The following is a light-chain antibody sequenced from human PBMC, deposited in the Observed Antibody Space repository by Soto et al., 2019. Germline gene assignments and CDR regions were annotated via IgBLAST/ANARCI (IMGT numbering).Light chain of an antibody. Sequence: EIVMTQSPATLSMTPGERATLSCRASQSVSSNLAWYQQKPGQAPRLLIYGASTRATGIPARFSGSGSGTEFTLTISSLQSEDFAVYYCQQYNNWPRTFGQGTKVENK. CDR3: QQYNNWPRT. V-gene: IGKV3-15*01. CDR2: GAS. CDR1: QSVSSN. J-gene: IGKJ1*01.